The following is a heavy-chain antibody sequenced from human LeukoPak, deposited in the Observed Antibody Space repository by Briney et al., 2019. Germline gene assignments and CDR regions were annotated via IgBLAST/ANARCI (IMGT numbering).Heavy chain of an antibody. J-gene: IGHJ4*02. Sequence: ASVKVSCKASGYTFTGYYMHWVRQAPGQGLEWMGWINPNSGGTNYAQKFQGRVTMTRDTSISTAYMELSRLRSDDTAVYYCARDAPRDYDSSGYYDDYWGQGTLVTVSS. CDR3: ARDAPRDYDSSGYYDDY. V-gene: IGHV1-2*02. CDR1: GYTFTGYY. D-gene: IGHD3-22*01. CDR2: INPNSGGT.